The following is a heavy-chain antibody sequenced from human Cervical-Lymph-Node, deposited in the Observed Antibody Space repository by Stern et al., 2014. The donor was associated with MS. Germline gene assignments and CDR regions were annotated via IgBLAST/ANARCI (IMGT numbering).Heavy chain of an antibody. V-gene: IGHV3-9*01. J-gene: IGHJ4*02. CDR1: GFTFDDCA. CDR2: ISWNSNNI. D-gene: IGHD3-16*02. Sequence: VQLVESGGGSVQPGRSLRLSCAASGFTFDDCAMHWVRQAPGKGLAWVSGISWNSNNIGYADSVRGRFTISRDNAKNSLYLQMNGLRPEDTALYYCVKDISERHYYFDSWGEGTLVTVSS. CDR3: VKDISERHYYFDS.